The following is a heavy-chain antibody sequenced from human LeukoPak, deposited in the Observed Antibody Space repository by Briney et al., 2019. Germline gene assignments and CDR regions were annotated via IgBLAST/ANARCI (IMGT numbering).Heavy chain of an antibody. D-gene: IGHD5-24*01. J-gene: IGHJ4*02. CDR3: ARAVDGYLNY. CDR2: ISSSSSYI. CDR1: GFTFSSYS. Sequence: GGSLRLSCAASGFTFSSYSMNWVRQAPGKGLEWVSSISSSSSYIYYADSVKGRFTISRDNAKNSLYLRMNSLRAEDTAVYYCARAVDGYLNYWGQGTLVTVSS. V-gene: IGHV3-21*01.